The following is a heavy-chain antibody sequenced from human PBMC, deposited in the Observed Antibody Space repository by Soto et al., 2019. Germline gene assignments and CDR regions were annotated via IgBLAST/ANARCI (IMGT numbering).Heavy chain of an antibody. CDR1: GFTFSGSA. CDR3: TRRLGAAMAPFDY. V-gene: IGHV3-73*01. D-gene: IGHD5-18*01. J-gene: IGHJ4*02. Sequence: GSLRLSCAASGFTFSGSAMHWVRQASGKGLEWVGRIRSKANSYATAYAASVKGRFTISRDDSKNTAYLQMNSLKTEDTAVYYCTRRLGAAMAPFDYWGQGTLVTVS. CDR2: IRSKANSYAT.